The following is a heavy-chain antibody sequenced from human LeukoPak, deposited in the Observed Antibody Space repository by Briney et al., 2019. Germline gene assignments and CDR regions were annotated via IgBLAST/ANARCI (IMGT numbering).Heavy chain of an antibody. Sequence: SETLSLTCTVSGGSISSSSYYWGWIRQPPGKGLEWIGIIYYSGSTYYNPSLKSRVTISVDTSKNQFSLKLRSVTAADTAVYYCARVIAAAGTVWFDPWGQGTLVTVSS. CDR2: IYYSGST. CDR1: GGSISSSSYY. V-gene: IGHV4-39*07. D-gene: IGHD6-13*01. J-gene: IGHJ5*02. CDR3: ARVIAAAGTVWFDP.